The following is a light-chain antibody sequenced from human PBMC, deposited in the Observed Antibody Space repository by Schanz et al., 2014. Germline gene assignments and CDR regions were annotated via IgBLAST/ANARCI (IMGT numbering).Light chain of an antibody. Sequence: EIVMTQFPATLSVSPGESATLSCRASQSVGSNLAWYQQIPGQAPRLLIFGASTRATGIPARFSGSGSGTEFTLTISSLQSEDFAVYYCQQRSNWPPVTFGPGTKVDIK. CDR3: QQRSNWPPVT. CDR2: GAS. J-gene: IGKJ3*01. CDR1: QSVGSN. V-gene: IGKV3-15*01.